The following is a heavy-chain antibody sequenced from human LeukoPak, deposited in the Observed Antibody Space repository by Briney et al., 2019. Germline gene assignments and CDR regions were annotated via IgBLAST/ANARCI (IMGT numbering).Heavy chain of an antibody. Sequence: GGSLRLSCAASGFTVSSNYMSWVRQAPGKGLEWVSVIYSGGGTYYVDSVKGRFTISRDNSKNTLYLQMNSLRAEDTAVYYCARDRYCSGSYCADYWGQGTLVTVSS. CDR2: IYSGGGT. D-gene: IGHD2-15*01. CDR1: GFTVSSNY. J-gene: IGHJ4*02. CDR3: ARDRYCSGSYCADY. V-gene: IGHV3-53*01.